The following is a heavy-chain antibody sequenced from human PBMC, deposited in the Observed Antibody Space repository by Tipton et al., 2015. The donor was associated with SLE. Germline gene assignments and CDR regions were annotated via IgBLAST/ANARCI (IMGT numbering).Heavy chain of an antibody. D-gene: IGHD2-2*01. CDR1: GGTFSSYA. CDR3: ARGGVPAAIGVYYYMDV. Sequence: QVQLVQSGAEVKKPGSSVKVSCKASGGTFSSYAISWVRQAPGQGLEWMGGIIPIFGTANYAPKFPGRVTITTDESTSTAYMELSSLRSEDTAVYYCARGGVPAAIGVYYYMDVWGKGTTVTVSS. V-gene: IGHV1-69*01. CDR2: IIPIFGTA. J-gene: IGHJ6*03.